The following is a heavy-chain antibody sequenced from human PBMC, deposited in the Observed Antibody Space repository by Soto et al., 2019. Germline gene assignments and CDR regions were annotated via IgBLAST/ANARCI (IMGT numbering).Heavy chain of an antibody. D-gene: IGHD6-19*01. Sequence: SVKVSCKASGGTFGSYAISWVRQAPGQGLEWMGGIIPIFGTANYAQKFQGRVTITADESTSTAYMELSSLRSEDTAVYYCATSSYSSGWYGLYFQHWGQGTLVTVSS. CDR2: IIPIFGTA. J-gene: IGHJ1*01. CDR3: ATSSYSSGWYGLYFQH. V-gene: IGHV1-69*13. CDR1: GGTFGSYA.